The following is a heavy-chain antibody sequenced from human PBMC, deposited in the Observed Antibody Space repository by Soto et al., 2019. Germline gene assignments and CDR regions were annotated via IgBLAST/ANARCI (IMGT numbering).Heavy chain of an antibody. J-gene: IGHJ6*02. CDR2: INPNSGGT. CDR1: GYTFTDYY. Sequence: ASVKVSCKASGYTFTDYYMHWVRQAPGQGLEWTGWINPNSGGTNYAQKFRGRVTMTRDTSISTAYMELSRLRSDDTAVYYCARKLELRGGYYYYYDMDVWGQGTTVTVSS. V-gene: IGHV1-2*02. D-gene: IGHD1-7*01. CDR3: ARKLELRGGYYYYYDMDV.